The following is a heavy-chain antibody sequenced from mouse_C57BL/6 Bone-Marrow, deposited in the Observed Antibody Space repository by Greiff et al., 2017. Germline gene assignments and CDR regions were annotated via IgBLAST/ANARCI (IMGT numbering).Heavy chain of an antibody. CDR3: ARDYGSSYWYFDV. V-gene: IGHV1-85*01. CDR1: GYTFTSYD. CDR2: LYPRDGSN. Sequence: QVQLQQSGPELVKPGASVKLSCKASGYTFTSYDINWVQQRPGQGLEWIGWLYPRDGSNKYNEKFKGKATLTVDTSSSTAYMELHSLTSEDSAVYFCARDYGSSYWYFDVWGTGTTVTVSS. D-gene: IGHD1-1*01. J-gene: IGHJ1*03.